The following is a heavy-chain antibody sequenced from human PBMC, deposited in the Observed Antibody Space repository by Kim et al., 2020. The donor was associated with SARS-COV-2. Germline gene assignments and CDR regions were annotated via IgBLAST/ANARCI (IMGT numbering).Heavy chain of an antibody. D-gene: IGHD3-9*01. CDR3: ASSVDDILTGNFDY. J-gene: IGHJ4*02. Sequence: ADSVKGRFTISRDNSKNTLYLQMNSLRAEDTAVYYCASSVDDILTGNFDYWGQGTLVTVSS. V-gene: IGHV3-66*01.